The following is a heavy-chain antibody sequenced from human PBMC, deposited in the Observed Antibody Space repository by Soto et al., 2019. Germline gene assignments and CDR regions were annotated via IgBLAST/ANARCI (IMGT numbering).Heavy chain of an antibody. CDR1: VYSFTSCW. V-gene: IGHV5-51*01. CDR3: ARSPLVGATGLVGEHDACDI. D-gene: IGHD1-26*01. J-gene: IGHJ3*02. CDR2: IYPGDSDT. Sequence: PGESLKSSCKGSVYSFTSCWIGWVRRMPGKGLEWMGIIYPGDSDTRYSPSFQGQVTISADKSISTAYLQWSSLKASDTAMYYCARSPLVGATGLVGEHDACDIWGQGTMVTVSS.